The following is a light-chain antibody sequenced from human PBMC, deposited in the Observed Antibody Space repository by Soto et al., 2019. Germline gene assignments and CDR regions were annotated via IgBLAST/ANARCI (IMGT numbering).Light chain of an antibody. Sequence: SYELTQPPSVSVAPGQTARITCRGNNSEIKNVHWYQQRQGHAPVLLIYNDNIRPSCIPERFYGSNSGDTATLTVSSVEVGDEADDYCQGWYSSRDTYVVFGGGTQLTVL. J-gene: IGLJ2*01. V-gene: IGLV3-21*02. CDR1: NSEIKN. CDR3: QGWYSSRDTYVV. CDR2: NDN.